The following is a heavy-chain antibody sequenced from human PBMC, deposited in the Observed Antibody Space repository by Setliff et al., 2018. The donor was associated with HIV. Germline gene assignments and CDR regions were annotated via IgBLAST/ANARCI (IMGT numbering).Heavy chain of an antibody. CDR3: ARGEKRFLEWLPLDYYYYYYMDV. CDR2: IIPIFGTA. CDR1: GGTFSGYA. D-gene: IGHD3-3*01. Sequence: SVKVSCKASGGTFSGYAISWVRQAPGQGLELMGGIIPIFGTANYAQKFQGRVTITADESTSTACMELSSLRSEDTAVYYCARGEKRFLEWLPLDYYYYYYMDVWGKGITVTVSS. V-gene: IGHV1-69*13. J-gene: IGHJ6*03.